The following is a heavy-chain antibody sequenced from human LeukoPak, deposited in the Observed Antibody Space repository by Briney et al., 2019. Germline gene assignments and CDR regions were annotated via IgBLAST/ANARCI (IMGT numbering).Heavy chain of an antibody. CDR1: GLTVRTSS. V-gene: IGHV3-23*01. Sequence: PSGGSLRLSCATSGLTVRTSSMSWVRQAPGKGLEWVSAISGSGSNTYNADSVEGRFTISRDNSKNTLYLQMNSLRAEDTAVYYCARSRLGYDYWGQGTLVTVSS. CDR2: ISGSGSNT. CDR3: ARSRLGYDY. D-gene: IGHD5-12*01. J-gene: IGHJ4*02.